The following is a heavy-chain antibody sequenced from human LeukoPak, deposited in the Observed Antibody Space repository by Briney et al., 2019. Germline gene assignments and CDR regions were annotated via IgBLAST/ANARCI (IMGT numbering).Heavy chain of an antibody. V-gene: IGHV3-33*01. Sequence: PGRSLRLSRAASGLAFNTYAMHWVRQAPGRGVEWVTLIWHDGSHKFYIDSVRGRFTISREISRHTVYLQMHGLRAEDTAVYYCTREIFGSGSYPDYRRQGTQATDS. CDR2: IWHDGSHK. D-gene: IGHD3-10*01. CDR3: TREIFGSGSYPDY. J-gene: IGHJ4*02. CDR1: GLAFNTYA.